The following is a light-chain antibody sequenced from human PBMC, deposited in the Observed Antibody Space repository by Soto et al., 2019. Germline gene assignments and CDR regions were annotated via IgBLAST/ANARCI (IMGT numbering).Light chain of an antibody. J-gene: IGKJ5*01. CDR3: QQYSNWPPVT. CDR2: GAS. CDR1: QSVSSD. V-gene: IGKV3-15*01. Sequence: EIVMTQSPATLSVSPGEKVTLSCRASQSVSSDLAWYLQKPGQAPRLLIYGASTRATGIPARFSGSGSGTEFTLTISSLQTEYFSVYYCQQYSNWPPVTFGQGTRLEIK.